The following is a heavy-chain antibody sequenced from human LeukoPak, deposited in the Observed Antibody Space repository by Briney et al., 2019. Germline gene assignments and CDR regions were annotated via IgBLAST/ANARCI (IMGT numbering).Heavy chain of an antibody. J-gene: IGHJ1*01. CDR1: GGFISSSSYY. Sequence: SETLSLTCTISGGFISSSSYYRGWIRQPPGKGLEWIGDIYYTGSTYYNASLKSRVSISIDTSNNHFSLKLSSVTAADTALYYCARRRYYDSTGYLDWGQGTLVTVSS. V-gene: IGHV4-39*02. D-gene: IGHD3-22*01. CDR2: IYYTGST. CDR3: ARRRYYDSTGYLD.